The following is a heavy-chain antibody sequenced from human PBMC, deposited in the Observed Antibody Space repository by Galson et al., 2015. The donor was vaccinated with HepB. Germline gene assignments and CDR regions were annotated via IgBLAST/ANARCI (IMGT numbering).Heavy chain of an antibody. J-gene: IGHJ5*02. V-gene: IGHV3-30*18. CDR1: GFTFSNYG. Sequence: SLRLSCAGSGFTFSNYGMHWVRQAPGKGLEWVAVISYDGSEKYYADSVKGRFTIFRDNSKNTLYLQMNSLRPEDTAVFYCAKDLGQEQLGRLWRSWGQGTLVTVSS. CDR2: ISYDGSEK. D-gene: IGHD1-1*01. CDR3: AKDLGQEQLGRLWRS.